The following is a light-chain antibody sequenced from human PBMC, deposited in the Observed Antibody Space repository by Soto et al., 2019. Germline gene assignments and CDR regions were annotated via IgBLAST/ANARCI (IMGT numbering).Light chain of an antibody. Sequence: IVLTQSPGTLSLSPGERAPLACMASQCVSCSYLAWYQQRPGQAPRLLLYATSSRATDTPDRFSGRGSGTAFTLTISRLEPEDFAVYYCYQYDNSLDTCSQGTNLDIK. CDR3: YQYDNSLDT. V-gene: IGKV3-20*01. CDR1: QCVSCSY. J-gene: IGKJ2*01. CDR2: ATS.